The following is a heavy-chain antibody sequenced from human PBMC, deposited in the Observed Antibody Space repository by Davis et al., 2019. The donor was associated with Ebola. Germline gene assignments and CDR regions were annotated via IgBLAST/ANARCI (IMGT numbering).Heavy chain of an antibody. D-gene: IGHD3-3*01. Sequence: PGGSLRLSCAASGFTFSSYAMHWVRQAPGKGLEWVAVISYDGSNKYYADSVKGRFTISRDNSKNTLYLETNSLRAEDTAVYYCARRLRFLPSAYYYYGMDVWGQGTTVTVSS. CDR2: ISYDGSNK. CDR1: GFTFSSYA. J-gene: IGHJ6*02. V-gene: IGHV3-30-3*01. CDR3: ARRLRFLPSAYYYYGMDV.